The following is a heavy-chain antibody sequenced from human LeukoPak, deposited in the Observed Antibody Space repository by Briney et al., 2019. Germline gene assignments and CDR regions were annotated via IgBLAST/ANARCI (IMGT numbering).Heavy chain of an antibody. CDR2: ISWNSGSI. Sequence: PGGSLRLSCAASGFTFDDYAMHWVRQAPGKGLEWVSGISWNSGSIGYADPVKGRFTISRDNAKNSLYLQMNSLRAEDTALYYCAKDYYDYVWGSYRSGAFDIWGQGTMVTVSS. D-gene: IGHD3-16*02. CDR1: GFTFDDYA. V-gene: IGHV3-9*01. J-gene: IGHJ3*02. CDR3: AKDYYDYVWGSYRSGAFDI.